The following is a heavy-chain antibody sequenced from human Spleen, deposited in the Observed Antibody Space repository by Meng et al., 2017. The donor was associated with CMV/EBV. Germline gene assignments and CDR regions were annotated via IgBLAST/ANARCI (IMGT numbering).Heavy chain of an antibody. Sequence: GESLKISCAASGFTFSSYAMHWVRQAPGKGLEWVAVISYDGSNKYYADSVKGRFTISRDNSKNTLYLQMNSLRAEDTAVYYCANNGDYFDYWGQGTLVTVSS. D-gene: IGHD2-8*01. CDR2: ISYDGSNK. CDR3: ANNGDYFDY. CDR1: GFTFSSYA. V-gene: IGHV3-30*04. J-gene: IGHJ4*02.